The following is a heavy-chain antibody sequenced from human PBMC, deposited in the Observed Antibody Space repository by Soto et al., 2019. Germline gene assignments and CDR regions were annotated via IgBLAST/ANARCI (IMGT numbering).Heavy chain of an antibody. V-gene: IGHV1-69*01. CDR3: ARVRVTIFGVVTQGWFDP. Sequence: QVQLVQSGAEVKKPGSSVKVSCKASGGTFSSYAISWVRQAPGQGLEWMGGIIPIFGTANYAQKFQGRVTITADESTSTAYMELSSLRSGDTAVYYCARVRVTIFGVVTQGWFDPWGQGNLVTVSS. D-gene: IGHD3-3*01. CDR1: GGTFSSYA. CDR2: IIPIFGTA. J-gene: IGHJ5*02.